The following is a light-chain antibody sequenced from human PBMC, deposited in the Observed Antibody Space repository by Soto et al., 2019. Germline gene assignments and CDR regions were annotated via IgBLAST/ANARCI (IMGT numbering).Light chain of an antibody. CDR3: QQYGSSPYT. V-gene: IGKV3-20*01. Sequence: EIVLTQSPGTLSLSPGERATLSCRASQSVSSSYLAWYQQKPGQAPRLLIYGASSRATGIPDRFSGSGSGTDFTLTISRLEPEDFAVDYCQQYGSSPYTFGHGTKLEIK. J-gene: IGKJ2*01. CDR2: GAS. CDR1: QSVSSSY.